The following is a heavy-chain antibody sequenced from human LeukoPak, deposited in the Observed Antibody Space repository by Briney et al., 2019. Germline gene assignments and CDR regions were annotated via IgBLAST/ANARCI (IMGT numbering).Heavy chain of an antibody. J-gene: IGHJ4*02. Sequence: PGGSLRLSCAASGFTFSSYWMSWVRQAPGKGLEWVANIKQDGSEKYYVDSVKGRFTISRDNVNNSLHLLMNSLRADDTAVYHCARDSSGYRRFDFWGQGTLVTVSS. CDR1: GFTFSSYW. D-gene: IGHD3-22*01. V-gene: IGHV3-7*01. CDR2: IKQDGSEK. CDR3: ARDSSGYRRFDF.